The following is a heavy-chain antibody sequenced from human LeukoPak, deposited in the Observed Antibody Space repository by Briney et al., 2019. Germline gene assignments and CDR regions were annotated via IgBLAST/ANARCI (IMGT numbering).Heavy chain of an antibody. CDR1: GFTFSSYS. V-gene: IGHV3-21*01. CDR3: ARALGDQPDYYYGMDV. CDR2: ISSSSSYI. D-gene: IGHD2-2*01. J-gene: IGHJ6*02. Sequence: PGGSLRLSCAASGFTFSSYSMNWVRQAPGKGLEWVSSISSSSSYIYYADSVKGRFTISRDNADNSLFLQMNSLRAEDTAVYYCARALGDQPDYYYGMDVWGQGTTVTVSS.